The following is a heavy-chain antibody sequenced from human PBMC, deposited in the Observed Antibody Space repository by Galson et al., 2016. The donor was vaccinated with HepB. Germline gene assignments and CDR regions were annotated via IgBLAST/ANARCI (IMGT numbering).Heavy chain of an antibody. CDR2: VYTGGGT. Sequence: SLRLSCAASGFSVSDNYMSWVRQAPGKGLEWVSVVYTGGGTYYADSVRGRFIISRDNSKNTVYLQMNTLRDEDTAVYYCARWKYESCMDVWGQGTTVTVAS. D-gene: IGHD3-22*01. V-gene: IGHV3-53*01. CDR3: ARWKYESCMDV. J-gene: IGHJ6*02. CDR1: GFSVSDNY.